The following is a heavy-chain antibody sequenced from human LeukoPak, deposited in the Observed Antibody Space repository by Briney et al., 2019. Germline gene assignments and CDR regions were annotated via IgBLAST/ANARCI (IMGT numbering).Heavy chain of an antibody. D-gene: IGHD3-10*01. V-gene: IGHV3-7*04. Sequence: PGGSLKLSLPAPGFTFSNYEMTWPRQARGKGVEWVANIKQDGSERDYVDSVKGRFTISRDDAKNSLYLQMNSLRAEDTAVYYCARGITMANWGQGTLVTVSS. CDR1: GFTFSNYE. CDR2: IKQDGSER. CDR3: ARGITMAN. J-gene: IGHJ4*02.